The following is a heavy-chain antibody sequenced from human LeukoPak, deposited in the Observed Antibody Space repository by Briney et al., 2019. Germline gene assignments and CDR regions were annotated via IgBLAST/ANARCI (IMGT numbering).Heavy chain of an antibody. D-gene: IGHD6-19*01. CDR2: INASGGNT. Sequence: PGGSLRLSCAASGFSLSSDAINWVRQTPGKGLEWVSSINASGGNTYYSDSVKGRVTISRDNSKNTLYLKINRMRGEDAAVYYCANEGDSSGAFDIWGQGTMVTVSS. CDR1: GFSLSSDA. V-gene: IGHV3-23*01. J-gene: IGHJ3*02. CDR3: ANEGDSSGAFDI.